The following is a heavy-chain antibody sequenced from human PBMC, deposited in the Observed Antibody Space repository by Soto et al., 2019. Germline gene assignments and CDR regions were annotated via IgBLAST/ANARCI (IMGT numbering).Heavy chain of an antibody. V-gene: IGHV4-4*02. CDR2: IYHSGST. CDR1: GGVVKGSSG. Sequence: ADPGGVVKGSSGWSGGRQNLKKGKEWIGEIYHSGSTNYYWSLKSRVTRSVDTSRNQFSLKLNSVTAADTAVYYCAIIFYYDSSSYRALAAFAIRRHRTTVPVSS. CDR3: AIIFYYDSSSYRALAAFAI. D-gene: IGHD3-22*01. J-gene: IGHJ3*02.